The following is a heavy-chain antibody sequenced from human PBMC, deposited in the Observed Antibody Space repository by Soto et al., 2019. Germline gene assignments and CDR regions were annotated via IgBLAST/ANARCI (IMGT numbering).Heavy chain of an antibody. CDR2: INPNSGGT. D-gene: IGHD3-22*01. Sequence: ASVKVCCKASGYTFTGYYMHWVRQAPGQGLEWMGWINPNSGGTNYAQKFQGWVTMTRDTSISTAYMELSRLRSDDTAVYYCAREVDDSSGYYYYYYGMDVWGQGTTVTVSS. CDR3: AREVDDSSGYYYYYYGMDV. V-gene: IGHV1-2*04. J-gene: IGHJ6*02. CDR1: GYTFTGYY.